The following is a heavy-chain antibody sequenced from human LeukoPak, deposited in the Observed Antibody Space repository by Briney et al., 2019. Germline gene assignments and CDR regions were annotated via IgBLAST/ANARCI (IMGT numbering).Heavy chain of an antibody. CDR2: ISSSGSTI. D-gene: IGHD4-17*01. Sequence: ESGGGLVQPGGSLRLSCAASGCTFSSYEMNWVRQAPGKGLEWVSYISSSGSTIYYADSVKGRFTISRDNAKNSLYLQMNSLTAEDTAVYYCARDLRPNWFDPWGQGTLVTVSS. V-gene: IGHV3-48*03. J-gene: IGHJ5*02. CDR3: ARDLRPNWFDP. CDR1: GCTFSSYE.